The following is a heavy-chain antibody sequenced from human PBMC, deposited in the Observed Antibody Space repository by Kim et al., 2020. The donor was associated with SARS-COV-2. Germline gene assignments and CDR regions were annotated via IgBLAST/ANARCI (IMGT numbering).Heavy chain of an antibody. CDR1: GYTFTSYA. CDR3: ARRAPLWFGELPYPYYYYYMDV. V-gene: IGHV7-4-1*02. Sequence: ASVKVSCKASGYTFTSYAMNWVRQAPGQGLEWMGWINTNTGNPTYAQGFTGRFVFSLDTSVSTAYLQISSLKAEDTAVYYCARRAPLWFGELPYPYYYYYMDVWGKGTTVTVSS. D-gene: IGHD3-10*01. CDR2: INTNTGNP. J-gene: IGHJ6*03.